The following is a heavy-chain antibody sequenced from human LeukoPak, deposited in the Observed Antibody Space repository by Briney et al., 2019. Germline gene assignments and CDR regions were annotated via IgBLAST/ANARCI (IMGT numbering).Heavy chain of an antibody. V-gene: IGHV4-39*07. CDR1: GGSISSSSYY. J-gene: IGHJ5*02. CDR2: IYYSGST. CDR3: ARAVSTYYYDSSGYTRFDP. Sequence: SETLSLTCTVSGGSISSSSYYWGWIRQPPGKGLEWIGSIYYSGSTYYNPSLKSRVTISVDRSKNQFSLKLSSVTAADAAVYYCARAVSTYYYDSSGYTRFDPWGQGTLVTVSS. D-gene: IGHD3-22*01.